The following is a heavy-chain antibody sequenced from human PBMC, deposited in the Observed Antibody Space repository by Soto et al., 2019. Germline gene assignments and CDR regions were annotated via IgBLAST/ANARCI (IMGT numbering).Heavy chain of an antibody. CDR3: VTEYYDILTGYIKSGFDY. J-gene: IGHJ4*02. D-gene: IGHD3-9*01. CDR1: GYTFTAYY. Sequence: ASVKVACKASGYTFTAYYIHWIQHAPGQRLEWIGWIRSNSRDTNTAQKFQGRVTMTRDASTRTAYMELNSLRAEDTAVYYCVTEYYDILTGYIKSGFDYWGQGTLVTVSS. CDR2: IRSNSRDT. V-gene: IGHV1-2*02.